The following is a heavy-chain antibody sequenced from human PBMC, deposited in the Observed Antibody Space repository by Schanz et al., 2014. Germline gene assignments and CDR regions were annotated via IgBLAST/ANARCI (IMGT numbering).Heavy chain of an antibody. CDR1: GFSFSIFA. J-gene: IGHJ4*02. CDR3: AMGGYQLHH. V-gene: IGHV3-23*01. D-gene: IGHD1-7*01. CDR2: ISGSGGDT. Sequence: EVQLLESGGGFVQPGGSLRLSCAASGFSFSIFAMTWVRQAPGQGLEWVSTISGSGGDTYPADSVKGRFTISRDNSNNTLYLQMNSLRVEDTAVYYCAMGGYQLHHWGQGTLVTVSS.